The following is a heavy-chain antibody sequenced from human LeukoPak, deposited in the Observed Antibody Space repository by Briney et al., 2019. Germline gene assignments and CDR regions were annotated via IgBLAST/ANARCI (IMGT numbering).Heavy chain of an antibody. Sequence: GGSLRLSCAASGFTFSSYGMHWVRQAPGKGLEWVAVIWYDGSNKYYADSVKGRFTISRDNSKNTLYLQMNSLRAEDTAVYYCVRDLREFGWHHVDYWGQGTLVTVSS. D-gene: IGHD3-16*01. CDR2: IWYDGSNK. CDR3: VRDLREFGWHHVDY. CDR1: GFTFSSYG. V-gene: IGHV3-33*01. J-gene: IGHJ4*02.